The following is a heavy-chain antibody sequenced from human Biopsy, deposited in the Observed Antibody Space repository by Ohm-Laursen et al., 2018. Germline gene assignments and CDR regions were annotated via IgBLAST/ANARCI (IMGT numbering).Heavy chain of an antibody. CDR3: ARDSSLRAREGGMDV. D-gene: IGHD6-6*01. CDR1: GFSVSSSD. V-gene: IGHV3-21*01. CDR2: IRETSSHI. J-gene: IGHJ6*02. Sequence: SLRLSCTATGFSVSSSDMNWVRQAPGKGLEWVSYIRETSSHIYDADSVRGRFTVARDIAKNSLYLQLKSLRVEDTAVYYCARDSSLRAREGGMDVWGQGTTVTVSS.